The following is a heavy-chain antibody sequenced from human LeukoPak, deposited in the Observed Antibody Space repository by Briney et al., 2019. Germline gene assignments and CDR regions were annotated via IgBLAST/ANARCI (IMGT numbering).Heavy chain of an antibody. CDR1: GFTFSNYA. D-gene: IGHD7-27*01. V-gene: IGHV3-23*01. J-gene: IGHJ4*02. CDR3: AKAQELGNYEFFLFDY. Sequence: GGSLRLSCAASGFTFSNYAMSWVRQSPGKGLEWVSGISGSGHSTYYADSVKGRFTISRDSSKNTLFLQMNSLRTEDTAVYYCAKAQELGNYEFFLFDYWGQGTLVTVSS. CDR2: ISGSGHST.